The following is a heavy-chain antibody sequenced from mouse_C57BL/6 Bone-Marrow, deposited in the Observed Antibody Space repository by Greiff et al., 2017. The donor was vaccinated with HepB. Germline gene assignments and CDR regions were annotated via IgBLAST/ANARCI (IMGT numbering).Heavy chain of an antibody. CDR3: ARWDYEIAY. D-gene: IGHD2-4*01. CDR1: GYTFTDYY. Sequence: EVQLQQSGAELARPGASVKMSCKASGYTFTDYYMNWVKQSHGKSLEWIGVINPYNGGTSYNQKFKGKATLTVDKSSSTAYMELNSLTSEDSAVYYCARWDYEIAYWGQGTLVTVSA. J-gene: IGHJ3*01. V-gene: IGHV1-19*01. CDR2: INPYNGGT.